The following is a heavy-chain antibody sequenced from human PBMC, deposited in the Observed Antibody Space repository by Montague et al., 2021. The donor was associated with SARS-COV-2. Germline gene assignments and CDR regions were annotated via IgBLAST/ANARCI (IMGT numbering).Heavy chain of an antibody. J-gene: IGHJ5*02. Sequence: SETLSLTCTVSGGSISGGTYHWSWIRQPPGKGLEWIGYMSYSGTTNYNPSLRSRLTMSIDTSKDHLSLKLSSLTAADAAVYYCARGRDQLGWFDPWGQGTLVTVSS. CDR3: ARGRDQLGWFDP. D-gene: IGHD7-27*01. V-gene: IGHV4-61*03. CDR2: MSYSGTT. CDR1: GGSISGGTYH.